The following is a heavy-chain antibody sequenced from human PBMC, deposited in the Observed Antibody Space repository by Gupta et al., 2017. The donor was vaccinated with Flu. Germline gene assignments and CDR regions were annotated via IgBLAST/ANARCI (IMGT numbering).Heavy chain of an antibody. V-gene: IGHV4-38-2*01. J-gene: IGHJ4*02. Sequence: QVQLQDSGPGLAKPSETLSLTCAVSGYSISSGYCWGWCRQPPGKGLEWIGRIYHSGSTYYTPSLKSRVTISVDTSKNQFSLKLSSVTAADTAVYYCARVGEPRGDGYKIDYWGQGTLVTVSS. D-gene: IGHD3-10*01. CDR2: IYHSGST. CDR3: ARVGEPRGDGYKIDY. CDR1: GYSISSGYC.